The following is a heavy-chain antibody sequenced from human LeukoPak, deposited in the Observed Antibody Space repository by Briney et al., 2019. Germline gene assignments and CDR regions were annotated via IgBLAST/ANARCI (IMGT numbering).Heavy chain of an antibody. CDR2: ISYDGSNK. Sequence: GSLRLSCAASGFTFSSYGMHWVRQAPGKGLEWVAVISYDGSNKYYADSVKGRFTISRDNSKNTLYLQMNSLRAEDTAVYYCAKDLGYCSSTSCYAPDIYYYYGMDVWGKGTTVTVSS. V-gene: IGHV3-30*18. D-gene: IGHD2-2*01. CDR3: AKDLGYCSSTSCYAPDIYYYYGMDV. J-gene: IGHJ6*04. CDR1: GFTFSSYG.